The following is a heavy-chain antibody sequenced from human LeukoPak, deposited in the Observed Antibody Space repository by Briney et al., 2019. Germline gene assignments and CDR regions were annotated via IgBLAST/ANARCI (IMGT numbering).Heavy chain of an antibody. CDR2: INPSGGST. V-gene: IGHV1-46*01. J-gene: IGHJ4*02. CDR1: GYAFTSYY. D-gene: IGHD3-22*01. CDR3: ARDPNGPSYYDSSGYYDY. Sequence: ASVTVSCKASGYAFTSYYMHWVRQAPGQGLEWMGIINPSGGSTSYAQKFQGRVTMTRDTSTSTVYMELSSLRSEDTAVYYCARDPNGPSYYDSSGYYDYWGQGTLVTVSS.